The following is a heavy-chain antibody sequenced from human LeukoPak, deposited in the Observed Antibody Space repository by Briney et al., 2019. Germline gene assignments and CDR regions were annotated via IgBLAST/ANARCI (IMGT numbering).Heavy chain of an antibody. CDR3: AKDGYGSGGRWFDP. V-gene: IGHV3-23*01. CDR1: GFSSYTFG. D-gene: IGHD3-10*01. Sequence: GGSLRLSCAVSGFSSYTFGMSWVRQAPGKGLEWISSFRGDGGSTYYAETVRGRFTISRDKSKNTLYLQMNSLRAEDSAVYFCAKDGYGSGGRWFDPWGRGTLVTVSS. J-gene: IGHJ5*02. CDR2: FRGDGGST.